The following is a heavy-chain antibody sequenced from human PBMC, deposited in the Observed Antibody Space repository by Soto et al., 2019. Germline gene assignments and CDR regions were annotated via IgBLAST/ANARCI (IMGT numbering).Heavy chain of an antibody. J-gene: IGHJ6*02. V-gene: IGHV3-30-3*01. CDR2: ISYDGSNK. Sequence: QVQLVESGGGVVQPGRSLRLSCAASGFTFSSYAMHWVRQAPGKGLEWVAVISYDGSNKYYADSVKGRFTISRDNSQNTLYLQMNSLRAEDTAVYYCARSMIVVLNGMDVWGQGTTVTVAS. CDR1: GFTFSSYA. D-gene: IGHD3-22*01. CDR3: ARSMIVVLNGMDV.